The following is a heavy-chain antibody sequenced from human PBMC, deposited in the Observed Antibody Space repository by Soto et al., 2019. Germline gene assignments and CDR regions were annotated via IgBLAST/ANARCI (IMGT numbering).Heavy chain of an antibody. V-gene: IGHV1-3*01. CDR2: INAGNGNT. D-gene: IGHD3-16*02. CDR3: ARDXGITFGGVIILRNWFDP. Sequence: ASVKVSCKASGYTFTSYAMHWVRQAPGQRLEWMGWINAGNGNTKYSQKFQGRVTITRDTSASTAYMELSSLRSEDTAVYYCARDXGITFGGVIILRNWFDPWGQGTLVTVSS. CDR1: GYTFTSYA. J-gene: IGHJ5*02.